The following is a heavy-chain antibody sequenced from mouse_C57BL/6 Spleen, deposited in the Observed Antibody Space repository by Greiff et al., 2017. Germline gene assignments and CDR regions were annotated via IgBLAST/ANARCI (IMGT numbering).Heavy chain of an antibody. CDR2: IDPSDSYT. V-gene: IGHV1-69*01. Sequence: QVQLQQPGAELVMPGASVKLSCKASGYTFTSYWMHWVKQRPGQGLEWIGEIDPSDSYTNYNQKFKGKSTLTVDKSSSTAYMQLSSLTSEDSAVYYCARYYGKMDYWGQGTSGTVSS. CDR3: ARYYGKMDY. D-gene: IGHD1-1*01. J-gene: IGHJ4*01. CDR1: GYTFTSYW.